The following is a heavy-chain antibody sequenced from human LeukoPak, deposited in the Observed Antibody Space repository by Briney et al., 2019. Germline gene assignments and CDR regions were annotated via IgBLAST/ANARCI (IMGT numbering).Heavy chain of an antibody. D-gene: IGHD6-19*01. J-gene: IGHJ4*02. CDR1: GFTFSGAA. Sequence: GGSLRLSCAASGFTFSGAAMHWVRQAPGKGLEWVGRIKSKTDGGTTDYAAPVKGRFTISRDDSKNTLYLQMNSLKTEDTAVYYCTTIAVAGAIRNYFDYWGRGTLVTVSS. CDR2: IKSKTDGGTT. CDR3: TTIAVAGAIRNYFDY. V-gene: IGHV3-15*01.